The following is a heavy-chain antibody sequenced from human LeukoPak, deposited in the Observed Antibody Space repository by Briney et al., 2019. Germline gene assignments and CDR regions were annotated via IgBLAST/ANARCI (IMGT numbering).Heavy chain of an antibody. D-gene: IGHD3-22*01. J-gene: IGHJ4*02. CDR1: GDSISSGGYC. CDR3: ARNGDDSSDYYYFDY. Sequence: PSQTLSLTCAVSGDSISSGGYCWRWIRQPRGKGLEWIEYIYKSGRTKYNPSRKSQFTISVNTAKNQFSRKRTSVAAADTAIYYCARNGDDSSDYYYFDYWGQGTLVTVSS. V-gene: IGHV4-30-4*07. CDR2: IYKSGRT.